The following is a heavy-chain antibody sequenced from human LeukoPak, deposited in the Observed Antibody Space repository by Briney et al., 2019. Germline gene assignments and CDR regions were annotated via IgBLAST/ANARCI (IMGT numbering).Heavy chain of an antibody. CDR3: ARSVSWGLLVRDDAFDI. D-gene: IGHD2-21*01. CDR2: IHYSGST. Sequence: SETLSLTCTVSGGSISSYHWIWIRQPPGKGLEWIGYIHYSGSTNYNPSLKSRVTTSVDTSKKQFSLKLRSVTAADTAVYYCARSVSWGLLVRDDAFDIWGQGTMVAVSS. V-gene: IGHV4-59*08. CDR1: GGSISSYH. J-gene: IGHJ3*02.